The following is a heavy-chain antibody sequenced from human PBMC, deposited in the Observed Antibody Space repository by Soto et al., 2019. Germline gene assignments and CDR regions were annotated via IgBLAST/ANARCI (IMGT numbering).Heavy chain of an antibody. CDR2: INPNSGGT. CDR1: GYTFTGYY. J-gene: IGHJ6*02. Sequence: ASVKVSCKASGYTFTGYYMHWVRQAPGQGLEWMGWINPNSGGTNYAQKFQGWVTMTRDTSISTAYMELSRLRSDDTAVYYCARDLIAAADSYYYYGMDVWGQGTTVTVSS. CDR3: ARDLIAAADSYYYYGMDV. D-gene: IGHD6-13*01. V-gene: IGHV1-2*04.